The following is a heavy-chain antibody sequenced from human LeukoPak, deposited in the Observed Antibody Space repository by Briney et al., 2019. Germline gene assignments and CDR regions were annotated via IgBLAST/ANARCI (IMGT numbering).Heavy chain of an antibody. CDR3: ARLITGTTTAFDI. Sequence: SETLSLTCTVSGGFISGYYWSWIRQPAGKGLEWIGRVYTSGSTHYNPSLKSRVTMSVDTSKNQFSLKLSSVTAADTAVYYCARLITGTTTAFDIWGQGTMVTVSS. CDR1: GGFISGYY. J-gene: IGHJ3*02. V-gene: IGHV4-4*07. D-gene: IGHD1-7*01. CDR2: VYTSGST.